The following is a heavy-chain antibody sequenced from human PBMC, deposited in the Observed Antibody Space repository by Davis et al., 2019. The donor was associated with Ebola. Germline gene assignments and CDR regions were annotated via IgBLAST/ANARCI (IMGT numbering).Heavy chain of an antibody. J-gene: IGHJ4*02. V-gene: IGHV3-23*01. CDR2: ISGSGGST. CDR3: AKGVTMVQGPIDY. CDR1: GFTFSSYA. D-gene: IGHD3-10*01. Sequence: GESLKISCAASGFTFSSYAMSWVRQAPGKGLEWVSAISGSGGSTYYADSVKGRFTISRDNSKNTLYLQMNSLRAEDTAVYYCAKGVTMVQGPIDYWGQGTLVTVSS.